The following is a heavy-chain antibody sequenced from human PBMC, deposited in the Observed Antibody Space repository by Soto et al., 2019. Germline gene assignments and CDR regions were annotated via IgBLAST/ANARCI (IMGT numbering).Heavy chain of an antibody. Sequence: TGGSLRLSCTASGFTFGDYAMSWVRQAPGKGLEWVGFIRSKAYGGTTEYAASVKGRFTISRDDSKSIAYLQMNSLKTEDTAVYYCTRDRLDLDYWGQGTLVTVSS. V-gene: IGHV3-49*04. CDR1: GFTFGDYA. D-gene: IGHD1-1*01. CDR3: TRDRLDLDY. CDR2: IRSKAYGGTT. J-gene: IGHJ4*02.